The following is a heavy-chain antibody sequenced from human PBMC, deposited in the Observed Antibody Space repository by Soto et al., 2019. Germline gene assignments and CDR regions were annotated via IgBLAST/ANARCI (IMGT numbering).Heavy chain of an antibody. CDR3: ARDHPHSYGVYYFDY. CDR1: GGSISNYD. Sequence: SETMSLTCTVSGGSISNYDWNWIRQSPGKGLEWIGYIYSSGSTHYNPSLQNRVTISIDTSKNQVSLKVNSVTAADTAVYYCARDHPHSYGVYYFDYWGQGTPVAVS. CDR2: IYSSGST. J-gene: IGHJ4*02. V-gene: IGHV4-59*01. D-gene: IGHD5-18*01.